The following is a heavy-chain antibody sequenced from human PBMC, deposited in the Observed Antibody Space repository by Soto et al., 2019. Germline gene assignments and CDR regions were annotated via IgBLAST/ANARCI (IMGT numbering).Heavy chain of an antibody. CDR3: ARDYGDYPAYYGMDI. V-gene: IGHV1-18*01. CDR2: ISTFKGDT. D-gene: IGHD4-17*01. Sequence: QVQLVQSGAEVKRPGASVRLSCKASGYTFIGYGISWVRQAPGQGLEWMGWISTFKGDTNYAQTLQGRLTLTADKTTNPAYMELSSLKADDTAIYYCARDYGDYPAYYGMDIWGQGTTVAVSS. J-gene: IGHJ6*02. CDR1: GYTFIGYG.